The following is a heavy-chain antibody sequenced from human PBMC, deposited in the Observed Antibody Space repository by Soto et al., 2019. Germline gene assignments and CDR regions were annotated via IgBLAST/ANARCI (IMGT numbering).Heavy chain of an antibody. V-gene: IGHV4-39*01. Sequence: SETLSLTCTVSGGSISRSSYYWGWIRQPPGKGLEWIGSIYYSGSTYYNPSLKSRVTISVDTSKNQFSLKLSSVTAADTAVYYCARHVEQLVPGWFHPWCQGTLVTVSS. CDR3: ARHVEQLVPGWFHP. D-gene: IGHD6-6*01. J-gene: IGHJ5*02. CDR1: GGSISRSSYY. CDR2: IYYSGST.